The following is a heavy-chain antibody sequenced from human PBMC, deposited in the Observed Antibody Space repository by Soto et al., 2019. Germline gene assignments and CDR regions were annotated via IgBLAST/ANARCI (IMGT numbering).Heavy chain of an antibody. V-gene: IGHV3-30*03. J-gene: IGHJ4*02. Sequence: GGSLRLSCAASGFTFSSYGMHWVRQAPGKGLEWVAVISYDGSNKYYADSVKGRFTISRDNSKNTLYLQMNSLRAEDTAVYYCARGSYYDSSGYYWIFDYWGQGTLVTVSS. CDR1: GFTFSSYG. CDR3: ARGSYYDSSGYYWIFDY. CDR2: ISYDGSNK. D-gene: IGHD3-22*01.